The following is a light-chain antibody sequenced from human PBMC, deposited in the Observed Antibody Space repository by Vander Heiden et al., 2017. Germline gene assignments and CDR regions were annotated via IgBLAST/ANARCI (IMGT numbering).Light chain of an antibody. J-gene: IGLJ1*01. CDR1: SSDVGGYNY. Sequence: QSALTQPASVSGPPGQSITISCTGTSSDVGGYNYVSWYQQHPDKAPKLMIYDVDNRPSGVSNRFSGSKSGNTASLTISGLQAEDEADYYCSSYTSSGTLVFGTGTKVTVL. CDR3: SSYTSSGTLV. CDR2: DVD. V-gene: IGLV2-14*03.